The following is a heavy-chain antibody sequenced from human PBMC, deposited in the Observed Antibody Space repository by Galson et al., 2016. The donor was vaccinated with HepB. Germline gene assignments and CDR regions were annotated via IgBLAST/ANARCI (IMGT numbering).Heavy chain of an antibody. CDR1: GGSISSYY. D-gene: IGHD2-2*02. V-gene: IGHV4-59*01. CDR3: ASGGGLYDPVDY. Sequence: SETLSLTCTVSGGSISSYYWSWIRQPPGKGLEWIGYIYYSGSTNYNPSLKSRVTISVDTSKNQFSLKLSSVTAADTAVYYCASGGGLYDPVDYWGQGTLVTVSS. J-gene: IGHJ4*02. CDR2: IYYSGST.